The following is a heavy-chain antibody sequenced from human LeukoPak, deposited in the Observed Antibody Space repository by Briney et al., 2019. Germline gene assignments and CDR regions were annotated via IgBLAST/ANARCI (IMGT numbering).Heavy chain of an antibody. D-gene: IGHD1-7*01. CDR1: GFTFSSYA. CDR3: AKVGNWKYGHHDY. CDR2: ISYDGSNK. V-gene: IGHV3-30*04. Sequence: GGSLRLSCAASGFTFSSYAMHWVRQAPGKGLEWVAVISYDGSNKYYADSVKGRFTISRDNSKNTLYLQMNSLRAEDTAVYYCAKVGNWKYGHHDYWGQGTLVTVSS. J-gene: IGHJ4*02.